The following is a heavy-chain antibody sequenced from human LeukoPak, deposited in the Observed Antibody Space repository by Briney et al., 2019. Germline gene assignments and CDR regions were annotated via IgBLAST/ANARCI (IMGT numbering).Heavy chain of an antibody. Sequence: GGSLRLSCAASGFTFSNYDMGWVRQAPGKGLEWVSTISGSGDSTYYADSVKGRFTISRDNSKNTLYLQMNSLRAEDTAVYYCAKFSGWYYFDYWGQGTLVTVSS. V-gene: IGHV3-23*01. CDR3: AKFSGWYYFDY. D-gene: IGHD6-19*01. CDR1: GFTFSNYD. J-gene: IGHJ4*02. CDR2: ISGSGDST.